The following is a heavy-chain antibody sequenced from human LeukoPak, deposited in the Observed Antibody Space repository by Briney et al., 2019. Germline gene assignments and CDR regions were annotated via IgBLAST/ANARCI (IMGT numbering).Heavy chain of an antibody. D-gene: IGHD5-24*01. CDR2: IYTSGST. V-gene: IGHV4-4*07. Sequence: SETLSLTCTVSGGSISNYDWSWIRQPAGKGLEWIGRIYTSGSTNYNPSLKSRVTMSEDTSKKQFSLKLSSVTAADTAVYYCAREGDGYVDYWGQGTLVTVSS. J-gene: IGHJ4*02. CDR3: AREGDGYVDY. CDR1: GGSISNYD.